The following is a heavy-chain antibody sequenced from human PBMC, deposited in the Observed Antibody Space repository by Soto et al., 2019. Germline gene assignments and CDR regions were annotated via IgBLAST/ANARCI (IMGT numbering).Heavy chain of an antibody. Sequence: EVQLVESGGGLVQPGGSLRLSCAASGFTFSSYSMNWVRQAPGKGLEWVSYISSSSSTISYADSVKGRFTISRDNAKNSLYLQMNSLRDEDTAVYYCARETYNWNYVGVSYYGMAVWGQGTTVTVSS. V-gene: IGHV3-48*02. D-gene: IGHD1-7*01. CDR3: ARETYNWNYVGVSYYGMAV. J-gene: IGHJ6*02. CDR1: GFTFSSYS. CDR2: ISSSSSTI.